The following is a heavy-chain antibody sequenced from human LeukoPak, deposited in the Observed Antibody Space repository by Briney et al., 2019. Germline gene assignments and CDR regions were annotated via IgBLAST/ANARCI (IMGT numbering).Heavy chain of an antibody. D-gene: IGHD2-15*01. CDR3: ARGKYCSGGECYSVRTSYDGFDS. CDR2: IIPMRNLA. V-gene: IGHV1-69*04. J-gene: IGHJ5*01. CDR1: GYTFTSYY. Sequence: SVKVSCKASGYTFTSYYMHWVRQAPGQGLEWMGRIIPMRNLANYAHKFQGRVIISADKSRRTAYMELSSLASDDTAVYYCARGKYCSGGECYSVRTSYDGFDSWGQGTVVSVSS.